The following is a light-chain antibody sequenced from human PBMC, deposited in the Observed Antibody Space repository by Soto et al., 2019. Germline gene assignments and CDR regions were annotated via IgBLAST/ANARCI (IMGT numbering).Light chain of an antibody. J-gene: IGKJ3*01. CDR2: DAS. Sequence: EIVLTQSPATLSLSPGERATLSCRASQSVSSYLAWYQQKPGQAPRLLIYDASNRATGIPARFSGSGSGTDFSLTISSLEPEDFAVYDCQQRSNWLLFTFGPGTKVDIK. CDR1: QSVSSY. V-gene: IGKV3-11*01. CDR3: QQRSNWLLFT.